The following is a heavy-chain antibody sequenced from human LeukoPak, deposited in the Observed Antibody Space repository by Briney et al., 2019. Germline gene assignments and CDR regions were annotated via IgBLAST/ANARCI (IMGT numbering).Heavy chain of an antibody. J-gene: IGHJ4*02. D-gene: IGHD4-17*01. V-gene: IGHV3-53*01. CDR3: ARGTVY. CDR1: GFIVSSNY. Sequence: GGSLRLSCAASGFIVSSNYMTWVRQAPGKGLEWVSLIYSGGSTYYADSVKGRFTISRDNSKNTLYLQMNSLRAEDTAVYYCARGTVYWGQGTLVTVSS. CDR2: IYSGGST.